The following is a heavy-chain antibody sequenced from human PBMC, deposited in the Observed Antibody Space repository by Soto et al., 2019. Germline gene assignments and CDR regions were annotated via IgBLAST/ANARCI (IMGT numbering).Heavy chain of an antibody. CDR2: ISGSGGST. V-gene: IGHV3-23*01. CDR3: AKMYESVVLENYFDY. J-gene: IGHJ4*02. CDR1: GFTFSSYA. D-gene: IGHD2-8*02. Sequence: EVQLLESGGGLVQPGGSLRLSCAASGFTFSSYAMSWVRQAPGKGLEWVSAISGSGGSTYYADSVKGRFSISRDNSKNKLYLQMNSLRGEDTAVDYCAKMYESVVLENYFDYWGQGTLVTVSS.